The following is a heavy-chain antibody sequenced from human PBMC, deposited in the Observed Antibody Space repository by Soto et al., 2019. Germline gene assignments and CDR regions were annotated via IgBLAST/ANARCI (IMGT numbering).Heavy chain of an antibody. Sequence: LSLTCTVSGGSISSGDYYWSWIRQPPGKGLEWIGYIYYSGSTYYNPSLKSRVTISVDTSKNQFSLKLSSVTAADTAVYYCARAGGATTRADWFDPWGQGTLVTVSS. CDR3: ARAGGATTRADWFDP. V-gene: IGHV4-30-4*01. J-gene: IGHJ5*02. CDR2: IYYSGST. CDR1: GGSISSGDYY. D-gene: IGHD1-1*01.